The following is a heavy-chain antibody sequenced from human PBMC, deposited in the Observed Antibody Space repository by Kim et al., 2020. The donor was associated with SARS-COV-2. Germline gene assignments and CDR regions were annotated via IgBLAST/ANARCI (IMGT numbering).Heavy chain of an antibody. CDR1: GCTVSSNY. J-gene: IGHJ6*01. CDR3: ARAAVAGTPYYYYGRDV. V-gene: IGHV3-66*01. CDR2: IYSGGST. Sequence: GGSLRLSCAASGCTVSSNYMSWVRQAPGKGLEWVSVIYSGGSTYYADSVKGRFTISRDNSKNTLYLQMNSLRAEDTAVYYCARAAVAGTPYYYYGRDVWGRGTSVTVSS. D-gene: IGHD6-19*01.